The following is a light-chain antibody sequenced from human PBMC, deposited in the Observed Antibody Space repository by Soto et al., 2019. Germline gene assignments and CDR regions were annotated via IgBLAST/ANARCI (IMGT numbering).Light chain of an antibody. CDR2: AAF. CDR3: QKDGSAPQT. CDR1: QGISNH. V-gene: IGKV1-27*01. Sequence: DIQMTQSPSSLSASVGDRVTITCRASQGISNHLAWYQQKPGKVPKLLIYAAFTLQSGVPSRFSGGGSGTDFTLTISSLQPEDVATYYCQKDGSAPQTFGQGTKVEIK. J-gene: IGKJ1*01.